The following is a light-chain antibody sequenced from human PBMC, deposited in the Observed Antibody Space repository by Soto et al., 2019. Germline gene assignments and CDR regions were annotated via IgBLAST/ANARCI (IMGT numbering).Light chain of an antibody. J-gene: IGKJ1*01. V-gene: IGKV1-5*03. CDR3: QQYNSYWT. Sequence: DIQMTQSPSTLSASIGDRVTITCRASQNIRNWLAWYQQKPGKAPKLLIYKASSLESGVPSRFSGSGSGTEFTLTISSLQPDDFATYYCQQYNSYWTFGQGTKVDIK. CDR1: QNIRNW. CDR2: KAS.